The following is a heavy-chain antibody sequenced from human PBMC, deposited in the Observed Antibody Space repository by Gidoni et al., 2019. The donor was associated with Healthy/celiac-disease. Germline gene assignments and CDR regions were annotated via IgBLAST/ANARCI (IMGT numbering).Heavy chain of an antibody. J-gene: IGHJ5*02. CDR2: INPNSGGT. Sequence: QVQLLQSGAEVKKPGASVKVFCKASGYTFTGYYMHWVRQAPGQGLEWMGWINPNSGGTNYAQKFQGRVTMTRDTSISTAYMELSRLRSDDTAVYYCAREGPDIVVVPAALHNWFDPWGQGTLVTVSS. CDR1: GYTFTGYY. CDR3: AREGPDIVVVPAALHNWFDP. D-gene: IGHD2-2*01. V-gene: IGHV1-2*02.